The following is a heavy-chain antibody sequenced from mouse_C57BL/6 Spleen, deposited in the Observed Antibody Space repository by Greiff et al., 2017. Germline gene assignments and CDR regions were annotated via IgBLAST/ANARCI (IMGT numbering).Heavy chain of an antibody. CDR1: GYTFTSYW. V-gene: IGHV1-69*01. J-gene: IGHJ3*01. D-gene: IGHD2-4*01. Sequence: VQLQQSGAELVMPGASVKLSCKASGYTFTSYWMHWVKQRPGQGLEWIGEIDPSDSYTNYNQKFKGKSTLTVDKSSSTAYMQLSSLTSEDSAVYYCARKGGYDYDEAWFAYWGQGTLVTVSA. CDR2: IDPSDSYT. CDR3: ARKGGYDYDEAWFAY.